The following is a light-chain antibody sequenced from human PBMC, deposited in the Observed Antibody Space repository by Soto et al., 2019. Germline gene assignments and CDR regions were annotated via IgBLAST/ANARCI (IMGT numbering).Light chain of an antibody. Sequence: DIVMTQSPLSLPVTPGEAASISCRSSQSLLNSDGYNCLEWYPQRPGQSPQLLIYLGSNRASGVPERISGSGSGTNFTLKISRVGAEDVGVYYCVEALQTLTFGQGTKLEIK. CDR1: QSLLNSDGYNC. J-gene: IGKJ2*01. CDR2: LGS. V-gene: IGKV2-28*01. CDR3: VEALQTLT.